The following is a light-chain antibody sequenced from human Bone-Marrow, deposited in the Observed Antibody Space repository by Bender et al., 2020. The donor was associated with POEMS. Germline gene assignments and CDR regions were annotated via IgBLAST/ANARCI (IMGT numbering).Light chain of an antibody. CDR2: GNR. Sequence: HSVLTQPPSVSGAPGQRVTISCTGSTYNIGAHYDVHWYQQFPGTAPTLLIYGNRNRPSGVPARFSGSKSGTSASLAISGLQAEDEADYYCISYTSSSTLVFGGGTKLTVL. J-gene: IGLJ3*02. CDR3: ISYTSSSTLV. CDR1: TYNIGAHYD. V-gene: IGLV1-40*01.